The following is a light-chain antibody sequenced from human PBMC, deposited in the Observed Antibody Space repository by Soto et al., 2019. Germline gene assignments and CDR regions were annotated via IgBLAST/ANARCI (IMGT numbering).Light chain of an antibody. CDR2: MGS. Sequence: DIVMTQSPLSLPVTPGEPASISCRSSQSLLHSNGYKYLDWYLQKPGQSPQLLIYMGSNRASGVPDRFSGRGSGTDFTLEISRVEAEDVGIYYCMQALHTPKTFGQGTKVEIK. CDR1: QSLLHSNGYKY. CDR3: MQALHTPKT. V-gene: IGKV2-28*01. J-gene: IGKJ1*01.